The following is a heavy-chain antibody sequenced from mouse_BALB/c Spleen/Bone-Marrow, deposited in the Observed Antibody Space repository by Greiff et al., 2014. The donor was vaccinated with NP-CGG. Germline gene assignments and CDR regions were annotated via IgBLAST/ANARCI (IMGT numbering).Heavy chain of an antibody. V-gene: IGHV2-9*02. CDR2: IGTGRGT. CDR1: GFSLKNYG. J-gene: IGHJ1*01. Sequence: QVQLKESGPGLVAPSQCLSITCTVSGFSLKNYGVHWVRQPPGKGLEWLGVIGTGRGTNYNSALMSRLSISKDNSKSQVFLKMNSLQTDDTAMYYCARDRAYGNWYFDVWGAGTTVTVSS. CDR3: ARDRAYGNWYFDV. D-gene: IGHD2-1*01.